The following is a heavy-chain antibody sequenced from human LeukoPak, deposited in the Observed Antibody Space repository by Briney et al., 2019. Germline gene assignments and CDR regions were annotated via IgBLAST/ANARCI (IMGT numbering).Heavy chain of an antibody. D-gene: IGHD5-24*01. J-gene: IGHJ4*02. CDR3: ARSRDGYNRLEY. V-gene: IGHV3-66*01. CDR2: IYSGGST. Sequence: GGSLRLSCAASGFTVSSNYMSWVRQAPGKGLEWVSVIYSGGSTYYADSVKGRFTISRDNSKNTLYLRMNSLRAEDTAVYYCARSRDGYNRLEYWGQGTLVTVSS. CDR1: GFTVSSNY.